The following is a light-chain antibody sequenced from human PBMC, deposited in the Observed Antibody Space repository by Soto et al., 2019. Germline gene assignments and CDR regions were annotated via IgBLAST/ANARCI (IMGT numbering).Light chain of an antibody. CDR2: VAS. CDR3: QHSSGIFA. V-gene: IGKV1-39*01. J-gene: IGKJ3*01. CDR1: QSIANF. Sequence: DIPMTQSPSSLSASVGDRVTITCRASQSIANFLNWYQQKPGEAPKLLIYVASTLQSGVPSRFSGSGSGTDFTLTISSLQPEDFATYYCQHSSGIFAFGPGTKVDIK.